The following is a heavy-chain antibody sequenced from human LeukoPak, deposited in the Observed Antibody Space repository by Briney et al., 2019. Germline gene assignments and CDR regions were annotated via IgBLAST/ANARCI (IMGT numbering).Heavy chain of an antibody. CDR3: ARGGITIFGVVSYMDV. CDR1: GFTFDDYG. Sequence: GGSLRLSCAASGFTFDDYGMSWVRQAPGKGLEWVSGINWNGGSTGYADSVKGRFTISRDNAKNCLYLQMNSLRAEDTALYYCARGGITIFGVVSYMDVWGKGTTVTVSS. CDR2: INWNGGST. D-gene: IGHD3-3*01. J-gene: IGHJ6*03. V-gene: IGHV3-20*04.